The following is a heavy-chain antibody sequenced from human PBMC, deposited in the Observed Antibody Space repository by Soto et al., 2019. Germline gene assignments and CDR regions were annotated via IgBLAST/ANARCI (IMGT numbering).Heavy chain of an antibody. V-gene: IGHV1-3*04. J-gene: IGHJ5*02. D-gene: IGHD5-12*01. CDR2: INTGNGNT. CDR1: GITYTTYA. CDR3: ARAISGYVT. Sequence: QVQLVQSGAEVKTPGASVQVSCTASGITYTTYAIHWVRQAPGHGLEWMGWINTGNGNTRYSQSFQGRVTLTTDTSANTAYMDLNSLTSEDTAVYCCARAISGYVTWGQGTLSTVSS.